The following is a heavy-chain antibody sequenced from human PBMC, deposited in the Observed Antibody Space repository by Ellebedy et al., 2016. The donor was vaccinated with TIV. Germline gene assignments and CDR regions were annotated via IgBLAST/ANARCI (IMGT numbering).Heavy chain of an antibody. CDR2: IYHSGST. CDR3: AREINYGSAPLDY. Sequence: SETLSLXXTVSGGSISSGGYYWGWIRQPPGKGLEWIGSIYHSGSTYYNPSLKSRVTISVDTSKNQFSLKLSSVTAADTAVYYCAREINYGSAPLDYWGQGTLVTVSS. V-gene: IGHV4-39*07. J-gene: IGHJ4*02. D-gene: IGHD3-10*01. CDR1: GGSISSGGYY.